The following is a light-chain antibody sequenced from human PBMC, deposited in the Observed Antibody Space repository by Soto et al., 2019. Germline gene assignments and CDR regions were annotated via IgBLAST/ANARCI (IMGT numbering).Light chain of an antibody. V-gene: IGLV1-51*01. Sequence: QSVLTQPPSVSAAPGQRVTIFCSGSSSTIGANYVSWYQQLPGTAPILLIYDNHHRPSGIPARFSGSKSGTSATLVITGLQTGDEADYYCGTWDSNLNNGVVFGGGTKLTVL. J-gene: IGLJ2*01. CDR1: SSTIGANY. CDR2: DNH. CDR3: GTWDSNLNNGVV.